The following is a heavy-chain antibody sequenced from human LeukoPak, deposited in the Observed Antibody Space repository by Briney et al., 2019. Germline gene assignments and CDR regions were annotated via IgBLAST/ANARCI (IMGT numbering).Heavy chain of an antibody. CDR3: ARENNHLTWFDP. Sequence: SETLSLTCAVYGESFSGYYWSWIRQPPGKGLEWIGEINRNGTTNYNPSLKSRVTISVDTSKKQFSLKMSSVTAADTAVYYCARENNHLTWFDPWGQGTLVTVSS. CDR2: INRNGTT. D-gene: IGHD1-14*01. CDR1: GESFSGYY. V-gene: IGHV4-34*01. J-gene: IGHJ5*02.